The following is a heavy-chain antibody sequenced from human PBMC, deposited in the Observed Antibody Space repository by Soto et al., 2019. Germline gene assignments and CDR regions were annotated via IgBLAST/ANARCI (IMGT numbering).Heavy chain of an antibody. J-gene: IGHJ6*02. CDR1: GGSISGYY. Sequence: LETLSLTCTFSGGSISGYYWSWIRQPPGKGLEWIGYMYNTGSTVYNPSFKSRVTISVDTSKNQFSLKLNSVTAADTAVYYCARDLWGYCGTDCYPLDVWGQGTTVTVSS. CDR2: MYNTGST. D-gene: IGHD2-21*02. CDR3: ARDLWGYCGTDCYPLDV. V-gene: IGHV4-59*01.